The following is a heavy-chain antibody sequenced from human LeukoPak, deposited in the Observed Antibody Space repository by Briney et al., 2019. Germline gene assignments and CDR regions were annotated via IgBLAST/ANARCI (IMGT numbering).Heavy chain of an antibody. CDR2: IYYSGST. CDR3: AREAARGGYFDY. V-gene: IGHV4-59*01. Sequence: SETLSLTCTVSGGSISSYYWSWIRQPPGKGLEWIGYIYYSGSTNYNPSLKSRVTISVDTSKNQFSLKLNSVTAADTAVYYCAREAARGGYFDYWGQGTLVTVSS. CDR1: GGSISSYY. D-gene: IGHD6-6*01. J-gene: IGHJ4*02.